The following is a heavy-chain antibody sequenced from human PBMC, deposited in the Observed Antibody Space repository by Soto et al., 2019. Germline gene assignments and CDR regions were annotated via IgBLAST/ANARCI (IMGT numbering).Heavy chain of an antibody. Sequence: QVQLVESGGGVVQPGRSLRLSCAASGFTFSSYGMHWVRQAPGKGLEWVAVIWYDGSNKYYADSVKGRFTISRDNFKNTLYLQMNSLRAEDTAVYYCARDAGDIVVVPAGGMDVWGQGTTVTVSS. CDR1: GFTFSSYG. J-gene: IGHJ6*02. D-gene: IGHD2-2*01. CDR2: IWYDGSNK. CDR3: ARDAGDIVVVPAGGMDV. V-gene: IGHV3-33*01.